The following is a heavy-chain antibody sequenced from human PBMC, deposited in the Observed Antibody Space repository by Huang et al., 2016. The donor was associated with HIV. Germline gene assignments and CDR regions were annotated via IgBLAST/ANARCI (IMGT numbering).Heavy chain of an antibody. CDR3: AREGLGFDAFDI. Sequence: QVQLVESGGGVVQPGRSLRLSCAASGFTFSRYAMHWVRQAPGKGLEWVAVISYDGSNKYDSDSVKGRFTIARDNSKNTLYLEMNSLRAEDTAVYYCAREGLGFDAFDIWGQGTMVTVSS. CDR2: ISYDGSNK. D-gene: IGHD3-16*01. V-gene: IGHV3-30-3*01. J-gene: IGHJ3*02. CDR1: GFTFSRYA.